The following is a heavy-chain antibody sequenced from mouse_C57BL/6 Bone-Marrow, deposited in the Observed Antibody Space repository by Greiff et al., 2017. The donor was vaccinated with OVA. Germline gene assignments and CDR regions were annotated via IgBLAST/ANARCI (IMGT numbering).Heavy chain of an antibody. CDR1: GFTFSSYG. CDR2: ISSGGSYT. D-gene: IGHD1-1*01. Sequence: EVKLVESGGDLVKPGGSLKLSCAASGFTFSSYGMSWVRQTPDKRLEWVATISSGGSYTYYPDSVKGRFTISRDNAKNTLYRQMSSLKSEDTAMYYCARQPDYYGSSRYAMDYWGQGTSVTVSS. V-gene: IGHV5-6*02. CDR3: ARQPDYYGSSRYAMDY. J-gene: IGHJ4*01.